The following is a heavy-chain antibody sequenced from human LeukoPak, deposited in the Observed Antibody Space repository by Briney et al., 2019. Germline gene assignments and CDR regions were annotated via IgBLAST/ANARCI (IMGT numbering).Heavy chain of an antibody. CDR3: ARAKKRSGRSRNFYLDV. J-gene: IGHJ6*03. V-gene: IGHV4-61*09. D-gene: IGHD1-26*01. CDR2: IYTSGTTT. CDR1: DDPINSGVYY. Sequence: SETLSLTCTVSDDPINSGVYYWNWIRQPAGKGLEWIGHIYTSGTTTNSNPSLKSRVAISLDTSKNHFSLKLSSVTAADTAVYYCARAKKRSGRSRNFYLDVGGKGTTVTVSS.